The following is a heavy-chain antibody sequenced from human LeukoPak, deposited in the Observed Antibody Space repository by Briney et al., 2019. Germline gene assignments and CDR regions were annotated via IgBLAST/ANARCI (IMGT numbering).Heavy chain of an antibody. V-gene: IGHV3-30*18. CDR2: ISYDGSNK. CDR1: GFTFSSYG. D-gene: IGHD3-10*01. CDR3: AKDQNYYGSGGYFNFDY. Sequence: GGSLRLSCAASGFTFSSYGMHWVRQAPGKGLEWVALISYDGSNKYYADSVKGRITISRDNSKNTLYLQMNSLRAEDTAMYYCAKDQNYYGSGGYFNFDYWGQGALVTVSS. J-gene: IGHJ4*02.